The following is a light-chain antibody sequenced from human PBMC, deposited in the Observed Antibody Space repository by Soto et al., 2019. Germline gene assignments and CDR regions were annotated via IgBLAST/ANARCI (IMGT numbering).Light chain of an antibody. CDR3: QQYGSSLTWT. CDR1: QSVSSSY. J-gene: IGKJ1*01. CDR2: GAS. V-gene: IGKV3-20*01. Sequence: EIVLTQSPGTLSLSPGERATLSCRASQSVSSSYLAWYQQKPGQAPRLLIYGASSRATGIPDRFSGSGSGTDFTLTISRLEREEFAVYYCQQYGSSLTWTFGQGTKVEIK.